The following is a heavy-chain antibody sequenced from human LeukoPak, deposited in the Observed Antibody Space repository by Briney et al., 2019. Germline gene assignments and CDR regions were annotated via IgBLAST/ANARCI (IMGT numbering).Heavy chain of an antibody. D-gene: IGHD6-13*01. V-gene: IGHV4-59*08. CDR3: ARHIISSSWYFDL. J-gene: IGHJ2*01. CDR1: GGSISNYY. Sequence: SETLSLTCTVSGGSISNYYWSWIRQPPGKGLEWIGYIYYSGSTNYNPSLKSRVTISVDTSKNQFSLKLSSVTAADTAVYYCARHIISSSWYFDLWGRGTLVTVSS. CDR2: IYYSGST.